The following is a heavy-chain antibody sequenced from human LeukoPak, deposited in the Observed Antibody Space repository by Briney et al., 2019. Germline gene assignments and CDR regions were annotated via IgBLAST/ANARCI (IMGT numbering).Heavy chain of an antibody. D-gene: IGHD2-15*01. CDR2: INSDGSST. J-gene: IGHJ4*02. CDR3: ARDQIYCSGGYCYFDY. Sequence: GGSLRLSCAAPGFTFRSYWMHWVRQAPGKGLVWVSRINSDGSSTSYADSVKGRFTISRDNAKNTLYLQMNSLRVEDSAVYYCARDQIYCSGGYCYFDYWGQGTLVTVSS. V-gene: IGHV3-74*01. CDR1: GFTFRSYW.